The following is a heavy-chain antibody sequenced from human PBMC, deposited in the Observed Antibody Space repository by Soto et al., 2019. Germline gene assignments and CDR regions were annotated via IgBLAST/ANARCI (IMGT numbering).Heavy chain of an antibody. J-gene: IGHJ6*02. CDR2: INHSGST. CDR1: GGSFSGYY. D-gene: IGHD2-15*01. Sequence: SETLSLTCAVYGGSFSGYYWSWIRQPPGKGLEWIGEINHSGSTNYNPSLKSRVTISVDTSKNQFSLKLSSVTAADTAVYYCARGGDVVVVAATGKEALYYYYGMDVWGQGTTVTVS. CDR3: ARGGDVVVVAATGKEALYYYYGMDV. V-gene: IGHV4-34*01.